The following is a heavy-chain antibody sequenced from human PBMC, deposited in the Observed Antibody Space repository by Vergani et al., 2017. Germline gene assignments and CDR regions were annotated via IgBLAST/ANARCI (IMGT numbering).Heavy chain of an antibody. J-gene: IGHJ2*01. V-gene: IGHV4-38-2*01. CDR1: GYSIGSGFY. D-gene: IGHD2-21*01. CDR2: IHNRGKT. CDR3: ARSQGDYWYFFL. Sequence: QVRLEESGPGLVKPSETLSLTCSVSGYSIGSGFYWAWIRQSPGEGLQWLTSIHNRGKTYHNPSLKSRVSVSLDTSKNRFSLNLTSVTATDTAVYYCARSQGDYWYFFLWGPRSLVTVSS.